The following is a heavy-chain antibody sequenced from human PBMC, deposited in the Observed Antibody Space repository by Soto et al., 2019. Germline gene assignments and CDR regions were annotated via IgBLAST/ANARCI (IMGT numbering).Heavy chain of an antibody. J-gene: IGHJ3*02. CDR3: ARDTIPFYDFWSGPKAFDI. CDR1: GYTFTSYA. Sequence: QVQLVQSGAEVKKPGASVKVSCKASGYTFTSYAMHWVRQAPGQRLEWMGWINAGNGNTKYSQKFQGRVTITRDTSASKAYMELSSLRSEDTAVYYCARDTIPFYDFWSGPKAFDIWGQGTMVTVSS. CDR2: INAGNGNT. D-gene: IGHD3-3*01. V-gene: IGHV1-3*01.